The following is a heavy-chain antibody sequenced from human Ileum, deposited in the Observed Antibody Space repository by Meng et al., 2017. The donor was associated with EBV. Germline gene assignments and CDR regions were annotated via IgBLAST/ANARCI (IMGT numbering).Heavy chain of an antibody. CDR2: IFHTGNT. J-gene: IGHJ3*02. Sequence: QVQLQESGPGLVKPSGTLSLTCGVSGGSISDFNWWGWVRQTPGKGLEWIAEIFHTGNTNYNPSLKSRVTISVDKSKNQFSLRLSFVTAADTAVYYCARVNGQKLADIWGQGTLCNVSS. CDR1: GGSISDFNW. CDR3: ARVNGQKLADI. V-gene: IGHV4-4*02.